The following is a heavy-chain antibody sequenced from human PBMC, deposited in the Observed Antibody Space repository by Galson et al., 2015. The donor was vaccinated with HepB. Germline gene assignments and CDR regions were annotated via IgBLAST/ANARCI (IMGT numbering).Heavy chain of an antibody. CDR3: ARGALVVVVGATLKNWFDP. CDR1: GYTFSSYG. J-gene: IGHJ5*02. D-gene: IGHD2-15*01. V-gene: IGHV1-18*01. CDR2: ISPYKSHT. Sequence: SVKVSCKASGYTFSSYGITWVRQAPGQGLEWMGWISPYKSHTDYAQKFQGRVTMTTDTSTSAAYMELRSLRSDDTAVYYCARGALVVVVGATLKNWFDPWGQGTLVTVSS.